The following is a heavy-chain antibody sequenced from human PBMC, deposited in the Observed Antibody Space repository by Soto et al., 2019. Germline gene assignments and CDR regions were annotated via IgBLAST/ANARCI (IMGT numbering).Heavy chain of an antibody. CDR3: AREGPNTYGNHTWFDP. CDR1: GGSISSGDYY. Sequence: PSETLSLTCTVSGGSISSGDYYWSWIRQAPGKGLEWIGYIYYSGSTYYNPSLKSRVTISVDKSKNPFSLKLSSVTAADTAVYYCAREGPNTYGNHTWFDPSGQGTLVTVSS. J-gene: IGHJ5*02. V-gene: IGHV4-30-4*01. CDR2: IYYSGST. D-gene: IGHD4-17*01.